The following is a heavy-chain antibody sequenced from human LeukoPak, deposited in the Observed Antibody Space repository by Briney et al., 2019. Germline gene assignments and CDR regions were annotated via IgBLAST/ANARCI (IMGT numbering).Heavy chain of an antibody. CDR2: INPNSGGT. CDR3: ARDQAFIAAAGTGSHWLDP. D-gene: IGHD6-13*01. CDR1: GYTFTGYY. V-gene: IGHV1-2*02. J-gene: IGHJ5*02. Sequence: GASVKVSCKASGYTFTGYYMHWVRQAPGQGLEWMGWINPNSGGTNYAQKFQGRVTMTRDTSISTAYMELSRLRSDDTAVYYCARDQAFIAAAGTGSHWLDPWGQGTLVTASS.